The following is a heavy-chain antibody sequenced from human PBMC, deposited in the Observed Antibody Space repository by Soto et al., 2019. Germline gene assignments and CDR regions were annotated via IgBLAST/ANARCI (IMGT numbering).Heavy chain of an antibody. V-gene: IGHV3-23*01. CDR3: AKSRSVEDAFDI. J-gene: IGHJ3*02. CDR2: IRGRGGDT. CDR1: GFTFNKYA. Sequence: GGSLRLSCAASGFTFNKYAMSWVRQAPGKGLEWVSAIRGRGGDTYYADSVKGRFTISRDNSKNTLDLQMNSLRADDTAIYYCAKSRSVEDAFDIWGQGTMVTVSS.